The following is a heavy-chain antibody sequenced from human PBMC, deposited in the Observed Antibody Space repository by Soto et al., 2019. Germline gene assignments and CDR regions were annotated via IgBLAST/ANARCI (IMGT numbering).Heavy chain of an antibody. V-gene: IGHV3-11*01. D-gene: IGHD4-17*01. CDR1: RFIFSDYY. J-gene: IGHJ4*02. CDR2: ISGNGRII. CDR3: ARDFDADSRTDFDY. Sequence: QVLLVESGGGLVKPGGSLRLSCATSRFIFSDYYMHWIRQAPGKGLEWISYISGNGRIIQYADSAKGRFTISRDNAQNSLYLQMNSLRAEDTALYFCARDFDADSRTDFDYWGQGTLVTVSS.